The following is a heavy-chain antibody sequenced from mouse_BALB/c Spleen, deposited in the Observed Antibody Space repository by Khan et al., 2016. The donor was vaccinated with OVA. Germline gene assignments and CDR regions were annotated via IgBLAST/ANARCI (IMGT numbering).Heavy chain of an antibody. V-gene: IGHV1-7*01. Sequence: QVQLQQSGAELAKPGASVKMSCTASGYTFTSYWMHWVKQRPGQGLEWIGYIDPSTDYTEYNQKFRDKATLTVDKSSTTVYLQLTSLTSEDSAVYYYLNHYSSSTFFTYWSQCTLLTVSA. D-gene: IGHD2-5*01. J-gene: IGHJ3*01. CDR1: GYTFTSYW. CDR3: LNHYSSSTFFTY. CDR2: IDPSTDYT.